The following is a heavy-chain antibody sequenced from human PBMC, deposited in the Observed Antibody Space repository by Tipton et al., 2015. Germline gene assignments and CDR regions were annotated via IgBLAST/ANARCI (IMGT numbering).Heavy chain of an antibody. CDR1: GFTFSRSG. J-gene: IGHJ4*02. D-gene: IGHD6-13*01. CDR2: ISEDGTKI. Sequence: SLRLSCAASGFTFSRSGMHWARQAPGKGLEWVAAISEDGTKIHYADSVRGRFIIARDNFKNTVDLQINSLRPEDTALYYCAKDRHTNSWFFFDNWGQGILVTVSS. V-gene: IGHV3-30*18. CDR3: AKDRHTNSWFFFDN.